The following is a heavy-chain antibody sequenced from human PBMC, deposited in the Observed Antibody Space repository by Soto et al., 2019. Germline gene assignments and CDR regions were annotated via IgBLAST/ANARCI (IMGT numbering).Heavy chain of an antibody. CDR3: TKDRDRVGNQQIFDH. D-gene: IGHD1-26*01. V-gene: IGHV3-23*01. J-gene: IGHJ4*02. CDR2: ISGGGAGT. Sequence: PGGSLRLSCAASGVTFSSYAMSWIRQAPGKGLEWVSAISGGGAGTYYADSVTGRFTISRDNSKNTLHLQMNSLRAEDTAIYYCTKDRDRVGNQQIFDHCGPGTLVTVSS. CDR1: GVTFSSYA.